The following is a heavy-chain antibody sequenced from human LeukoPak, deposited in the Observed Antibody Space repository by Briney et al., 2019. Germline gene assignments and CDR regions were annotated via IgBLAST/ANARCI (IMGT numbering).Heavy chain of an antibody. Sequence: GGSLRLSCAASGFTFSSYAMSWVRQAPGKGLEWVSGISGSGGSTYYADSVKGRFTISRDNSKNTLYLQVNSLRAEDTAVCYCAKDGPGFHYYDTSGYPYWGQGTLVTVSS. D-gene: IGHD3-22*01. CDR2: ISGSGGST. CDR1: GFTFSSYA. V-gene: IGHV3-23*01. CDR3: AKDGPGFHYYDTSGYPY. J-gene: IGHJ4*02.